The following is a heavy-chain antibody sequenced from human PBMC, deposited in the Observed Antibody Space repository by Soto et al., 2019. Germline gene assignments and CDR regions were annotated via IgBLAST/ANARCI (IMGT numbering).Heavy chain of an antibody. Sequence: SETLSLTCTVSGGSINTFYWSWVRQPAGKGLEWIGRIFSSGSTSFNPSLESRVAMSVDTSKNHFSLNLSSVTAADMAVYYWAREGSYTHYNFENGILLWSFDFSGQGPLVTVSS. CDR3: AREGSYTHYNFENGILLWSFDF. V-gene: IGHV4-4*07. J-gene: IGHJ4*02. D-gene: IGHD3-16*01. CDR1: GGSINTFY. CDR2: IFSSGST.